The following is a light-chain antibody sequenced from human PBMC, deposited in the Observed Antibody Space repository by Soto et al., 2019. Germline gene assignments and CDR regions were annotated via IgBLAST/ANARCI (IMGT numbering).Light chain of an antibody. Sequence: LTQPPSASGSPGQSVTISCTGTSSDVGGYNYVSWYQQHPGKAPKLMIYEVSQRPSGVPDRFSGSKSGNTASLTVAGLQAEDEADYYCSSYAGSNNLGVFGTGTKVTVL. V-gene: IGLV2-8*01. CDR2: EVS. CDR1: SSDVGGYNY. CDR3: SSYAGSNNLGV. J-gene: IGLJ1*01.